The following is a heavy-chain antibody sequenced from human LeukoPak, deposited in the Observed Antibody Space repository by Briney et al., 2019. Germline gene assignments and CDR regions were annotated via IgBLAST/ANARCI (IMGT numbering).Heavy chain of an antibody. V-gene: IGHV3-30*04. D-gene: IGHD6-6*01. J-gene: IGHJ3*02. CDR3: ARESSSSPGAFDI. Sequence: GGSLRLSCAASGFTFSSYAMHWVRQAPGKGLEWVAVISYDGSNKYYADSVKGRFTISRDNSKNTLYLQMNSLRAEDTAVYYCARESSSSPGAFDIWGQGTMVTVSS. CDR2: ISYDGSNK. CDR1: GFTFSSYA.